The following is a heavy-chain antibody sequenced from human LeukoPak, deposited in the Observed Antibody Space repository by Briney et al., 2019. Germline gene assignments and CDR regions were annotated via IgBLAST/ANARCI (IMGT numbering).Heavy chain of an antibody. D-gene: IGHD3-22*01. V-gene: IGHV3-15*01. Sequence: GGSLRLSCAASGFTFSNAWMSWVRQAPGKGLEWVGRIKSKTDGGTTDYAAPVKGRFTISRDDSKNTLYLQMNSLKTEDTAVYYCTTDLGVYYDSSGYYSIYWGQGTLVTVSS. J-gene: IGHJ4*02. CDR3: TTDLGVYYDSSGYYSIY. CDR2: IKSKTDGGTT. CDR1: GFTFSNAW.